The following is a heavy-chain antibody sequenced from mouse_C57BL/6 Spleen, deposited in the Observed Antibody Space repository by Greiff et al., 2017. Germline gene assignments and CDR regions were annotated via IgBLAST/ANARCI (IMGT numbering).Heavy chain of an antibody. J-gene: IGHJ4*01. D-gene: IGHD2-3*01. Sequence: EVKLMESGGDLVKPGGSLKLSCAASGFTFSSYGMSWVRQTPDKRLEWVATISSGGSYTYYPDSVKGRFTISRDNAKNTLYLQMSSLKSEDTAMYYCARLYDGSNYAMDYWGQETSVTVSS. V-gene: IGHV5-6*01. CDR2: ISSGGSYT. CDR3: ARLYDGSNYAMDY. CDR1: GFTFSSYG.